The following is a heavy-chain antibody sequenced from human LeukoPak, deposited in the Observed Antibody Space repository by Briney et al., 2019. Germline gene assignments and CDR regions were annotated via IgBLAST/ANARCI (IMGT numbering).Heavy chain of an antibody. CDR2: IYYSGST. CDR3: ARVSPIVVVPAAPNWFDP. D-gene: IGHD2-2*01. Sequence: SETLSLTCTVSGGSISSYYWSRIRQPPGKGLEWIGYIYYSGSTNYNPSLKSRVTISVDTSKNQFSLKLSSVTAADTAVYYCARVSPIVVVPAAPNWFDPWGQGALVTVSS. CDR1: GGSISSYY. J-gene: IGHJ5*02. V-gene: IGHV4-59*01.